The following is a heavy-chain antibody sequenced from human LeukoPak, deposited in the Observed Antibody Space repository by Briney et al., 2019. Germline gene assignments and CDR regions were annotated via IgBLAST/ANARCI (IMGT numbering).Heavy chain of an antibody. CDR2: ISGSGGST. CDR1: GSTFKNYA. V-gene: IGHV3-23*01. CDR3: AKGSVSVVVPAVIPYY. D-gene: IGHD2-2*01. J-gene: IGHJ4*02. Sequence: GSLRLSCAASGSTFKNYAMSWVRQAPGKGLEWVSGISGSGGSTYYADSVKGRFTISRDNSKNTLYLQMNSLRAVDTAVYYCAKGSVSVVVPAVIPYYWGQGTLVTVSS.